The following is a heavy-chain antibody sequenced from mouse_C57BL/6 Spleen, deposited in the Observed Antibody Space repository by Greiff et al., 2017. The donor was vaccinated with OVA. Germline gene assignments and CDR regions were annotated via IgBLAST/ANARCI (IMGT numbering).Heavy chain of an antibody. V-gene: IGHV1-5*01. Sequence: VQLKESGTVLARPGASVKMSCKTSGYTFTSYWMHWVKQRPGQGLEWIGAIYPGNSDTSYNQKFKGKAKLTAVTSASTAYMELSSLTNEDSAVYYCTKTGTTVVATPLYAMDYWGQGTSVTVSS. D-gene: IGHD1-1*01. CDR1: GYTFTSYW. CDR2: IYPGNSDT. J-gene: IGHJ4*01. CDR3: TKTGTTVVATPLYAMDY.